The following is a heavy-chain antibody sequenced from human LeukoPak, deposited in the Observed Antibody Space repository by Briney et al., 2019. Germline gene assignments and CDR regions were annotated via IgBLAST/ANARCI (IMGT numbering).Heavy chain of an antibody. D-gene: IGHD3-10*01. J-gene: IGHJ4*02. CDR1: GFTFDDYA. CDR3: AKDMTAGSGSYYWSPDY. CDR2: ISWNSGSI. Sequence: PGGSLRLSCAASGFTFDDYAMHWVRQAPGKGLEWVSGISWNSGSIGYADSEKGRFTISRDNAKNSLYLQMNSLRAEDTALYYCAKDMTAGSGSYYWSPDYWGQGTLVTVSS. V-gene: IGHV3-9*01.